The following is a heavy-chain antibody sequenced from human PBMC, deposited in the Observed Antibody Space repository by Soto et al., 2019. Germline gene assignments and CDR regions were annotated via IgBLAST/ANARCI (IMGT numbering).Heavy chain of an antibody. Sequence: EVQLVESGGGLVQPGRSLRLSCAASGFTFDDYAMHWVRQAPGKGLEWVSGISWNSGTIGYADSVKGRFTISRDNAKNSLYLQMNSLRAEDTALYYCAKDRTGSAYYFDYCGQGTLVTVSS. CDR1: GFTFDDYA. CDR2: ISWNSGTI. J-gene: IGHJ4*02. D-gene: IGHD3-16*01. V-gene: IGHV3-9*01. CDR3: AKDRTGSAYYFDY.